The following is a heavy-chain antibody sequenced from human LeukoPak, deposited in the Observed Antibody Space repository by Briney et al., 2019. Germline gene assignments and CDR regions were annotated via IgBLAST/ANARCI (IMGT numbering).Heavy chain of an antibody. D-gene: IGHD6-19*01. Sequence: SETLSLTCTVSGGSISSYYWSWIRQPPGKGLGWIGYIYYSGSTNYNPSLKSRVTISVDTSKNQLSLKLSSVTAADTAVYYCASGLVQGYFDYWGQGTLVTVS. J-gene: IGHJ4*02. CDR2: IYYSGST. CDR1: GGSISSYY. CDR3: ASGLVQGYFDY. V-gene: IGHV4-59*01.